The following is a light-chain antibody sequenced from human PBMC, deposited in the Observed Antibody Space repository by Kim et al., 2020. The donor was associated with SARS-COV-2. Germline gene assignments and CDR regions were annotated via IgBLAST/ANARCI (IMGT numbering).Light chain of an antibody. J-gene: IGLJ2*01. Sequence: VAPGQTASITCSGDKLGDKYACWYQQKPGQSPVLVSNKDNKRPSGIPERFSGSNSGNTATLTISGTQAMDEADYYCQAWDSSTAVFGGGTQLTVL. CDR3: QAWDSSTAV. CDR2: KDN. CDR1: KLGDKY. V-gene: IGLV3-1*01.